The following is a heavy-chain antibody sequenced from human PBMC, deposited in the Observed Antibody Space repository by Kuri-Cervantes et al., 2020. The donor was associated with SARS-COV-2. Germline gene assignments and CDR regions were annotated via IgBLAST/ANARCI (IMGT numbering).Heavy chain of an antibody. CDR3: AKSGSYYFDY. J-gene: IGHJ4*02. Sequence: GGSLRLSCAASGFSVRGNYMSWVRQAPGKGLEWVSSIYSSGSTYYADSVKGRFTSSRENYKNTVYHQLNSLRVEDTAVYYCAKSGSYYFDYWGQGTLVTVSS. CDR1: GFSVRGNY. CDR2: IYSSGST. V-gene: IGHV3-53*01. D-gene: IGHD1-26*01.